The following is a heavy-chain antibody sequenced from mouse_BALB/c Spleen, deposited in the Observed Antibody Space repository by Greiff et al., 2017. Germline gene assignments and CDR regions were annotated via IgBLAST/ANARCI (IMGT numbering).Heavy chain of an antibody. J-gene: IGHJ4*01. Sequence: QVQLQQSGAELMKPGASVKISCKATGYTFSSYWIEWVKQRPGHGLEWIGEILPGSGRTNYNEKFKGKATFTADTSSNTAYMQLSSLTSEDSAVYYCARGLRLRGYYAMDYWGQGTSVTVSS. V-gene: IGHV1-9*01. CDR1: GYTFSSYW. CDR3: ARGLRLRGYYAMDY. D-gene: IGHD1-2*01. CDR2: ILPGSGRT.